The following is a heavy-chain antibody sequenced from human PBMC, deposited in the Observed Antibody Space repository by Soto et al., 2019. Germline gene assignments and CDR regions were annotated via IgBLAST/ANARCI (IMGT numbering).Heavy chain of an antibody. CDR1: GYTFTGYY. CDR2: INPNSVGT. Sequence: ASVKVSCDASGYTFTGYYMHWVRQAPGQGLELMGWINPNSVGTNYAQKVHGWVTMTRDTSISTAYMELSRLRSDATAVSYCGRVGRGSYQPFDYWGQGTLVNVSS. D-gene: IGHD1-26*01. V-gene: IGHV1-2*04. J-gene: IGHJ4*02. CDR3: GRVGRGSYQPFDY.